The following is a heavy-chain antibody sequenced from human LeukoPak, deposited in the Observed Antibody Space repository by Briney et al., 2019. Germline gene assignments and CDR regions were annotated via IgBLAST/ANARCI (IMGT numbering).Heavy chain of an antibody. CDR3: ARGGIAAAGPPRNDI. CDR2: INTDGSST. J-gene: IGHJ3*02. D-gene: IGHD6-13*01. V-gene: IGHV3-74*01. Sequence: GGSLRLSCAVSGFAFGSEAMSWVRQSPARGLEWVSRINTDGSSTSYADSVKGRFTISRDNAKNTLYLQMNSLRAEDTAVYYCARGGIAAAGPPRNDIWGQGTMVTVSS. CDR1: GFAFGSEA.